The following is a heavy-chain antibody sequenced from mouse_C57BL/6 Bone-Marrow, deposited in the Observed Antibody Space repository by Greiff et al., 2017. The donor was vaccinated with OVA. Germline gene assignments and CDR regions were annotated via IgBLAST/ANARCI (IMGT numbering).Heavy chain of an antibody. CDR1: GYTFTSYW. Sequence: QVQLQQPGAELVRPGSSVTLSCKASGYTFTSYWMHWVKQRPIQGLEWIGNIDPSDSETHSNQKFKDKATLTVDKSSSTAYMQLSSLTSEDSAVYYCARGRKVVADYYAMDYWGQGTSVTVSS. CDR3: ARGRKVVADYYAMDY. J-gene: IGHJ4*01. CDR2: IDPSDSET. D-gene: IGHD1-1*01. V-gene: IGHV1-52*01.